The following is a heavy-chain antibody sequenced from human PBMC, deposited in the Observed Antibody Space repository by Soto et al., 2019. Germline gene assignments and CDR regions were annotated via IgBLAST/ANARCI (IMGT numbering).Heavy chain of an antibody. D-gene: IGHD2-2*01. CDR3: ARGTYCSSTSCYVPTRGTGYYMDV. J-gene: IGHJ6*03. Sequence: SETLSLTCAVYGGSFSGYYWSWIRQPPGKGLEWIGEINHSGSTNYNPSLKSRVTISVDTSKNQFSLKLSSVTAADTAVYYCARGTYCSSTSCYVPTRGTGYYMDVWGKGTTVTVSS. V-gene: IGHV4-34*01. CDR1: GGSFSGYY. CDR2: INHSGST.